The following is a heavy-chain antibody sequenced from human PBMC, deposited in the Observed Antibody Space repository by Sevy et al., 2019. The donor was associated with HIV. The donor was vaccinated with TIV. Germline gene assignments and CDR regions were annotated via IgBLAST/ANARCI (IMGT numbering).Heavy chain of an antibody. CDR1: GFTVSNNY. CDR3: ARLGVYYYDSSGYYTTGNAFDI. V-gene: IGHV3-53*01. Sequence: GGSLRLSCAASGFTVSNNYMSWVRQAPGKGLQWVSVIYSGDSTYYADSVKGRLTISRDNSKNTRYLQMNSLRAEDTAVYYCARLGVYYYDSSGYYTTGNAFDIWGQGTMVTVSS. J-gene: IGHJ3*02. D-gene: IGHD3-22*01. CDR2: IYSGDST.